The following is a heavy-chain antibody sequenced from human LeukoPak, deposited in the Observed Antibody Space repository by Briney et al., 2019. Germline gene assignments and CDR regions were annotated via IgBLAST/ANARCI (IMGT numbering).Heavy chain of an antibody. CDR3: ARSHGFDP. CDR2: ISIYNGNT. V-gene: IGHV1-18*01. Sequence: ASVKVSCKASGYTFTSYGISWVRQAPGQGLEWMGWISIYNGNTNYAQKFQGRVTMTRDTSTSTVYMELSSLRSEDTAVYYCARSHGFDPWGQGTLVTVSS. J-gene: IGHJ5*02. CDR1: GYTFTSYG.